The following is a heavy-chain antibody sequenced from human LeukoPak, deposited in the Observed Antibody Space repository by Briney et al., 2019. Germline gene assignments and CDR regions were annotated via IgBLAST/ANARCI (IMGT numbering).Heavy chain of an antibody. CDR2: ISGDGGST. V-gene: IGHV3-43*02. D-gene: IGHD3-16*01. J-gene: IGHJ4*02. CDR1: GFTFADYA. CDR3: AKVRETTFLD. Sequence: PGGSLRLSCAASGFTFADYAMHWVRQAPGKGLEWVSLISGDGGSTYYADSVKGRFTISRDSSKNSLYLQMNSLRTDDTALYYCAKVRETTFLDWGQGTLVTVSS.